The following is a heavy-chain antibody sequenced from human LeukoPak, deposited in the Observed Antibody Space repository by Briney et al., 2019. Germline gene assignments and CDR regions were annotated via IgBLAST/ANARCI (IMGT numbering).Heavy chain of an antibody. D-gene: IGHD6-19*01. Sequence: PGGSLRLSCAASGFTFSNAWMSWVRQAPGKGLEWVGRIISKTDGGTTDYAAPVKGRFTISRDDSKNTLYLQMNSLKTEDTAVYYCTTGFPIAVAGTGFDYWGQGTLVTVSS. V-gene: IGHV3-15*01. CDR1: GFTFSNAW. CDR2: IISKTDGGTT. CDR3: TTGFPIAVAGTGFDY. J-gene: IGHJ4*02.